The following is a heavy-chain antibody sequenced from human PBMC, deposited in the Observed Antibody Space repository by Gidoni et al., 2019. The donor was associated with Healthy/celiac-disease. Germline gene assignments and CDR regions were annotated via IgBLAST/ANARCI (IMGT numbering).Heavy chain of an antibody. CDR3: ARGGMGWGYVY. V-gene: IGHV4-61*02. J-gene: IGHJ4*02. Sequence: QVQLQESGPGLVKPSQTLSLTCTVSGGSISSGSYYWSWIRQPAGKGLEWIGRIYTSGSTNYNPSLKSRVTISVDTSKNQFSLKLSSVTAADTAVYYCARGGMGWGYVYWGQGTLVTVSS. D-gene: IGHD3-10*01. CDR1: GGSISSGSYY. CDR2: IYTSGST.